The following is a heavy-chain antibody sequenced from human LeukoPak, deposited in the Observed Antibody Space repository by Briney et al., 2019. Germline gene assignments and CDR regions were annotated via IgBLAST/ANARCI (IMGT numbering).Heavy chain of an antibody. CDR2: IKQDGSEK. D-gene: IGHD3-22*01. CDR1: GFTFSSYW. CDR3: AKDILYYYDSSADDWIDY. V-gene: IGHV3-7*03. Sequence: GGSLRLSCAASGFTFSSYWMSWVRQAPGKGLEWVANIKQDGSEKYYVDSVKGRFTISRDNAKNSLYLQMNSLRAEDTAVYYCAKDILYYYDSSADDWIDYWGQGTLVTVSS. J-gene: IGHJ4*02.